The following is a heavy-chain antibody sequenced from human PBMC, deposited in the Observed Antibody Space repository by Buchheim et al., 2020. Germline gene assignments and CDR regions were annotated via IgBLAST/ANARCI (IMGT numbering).Heavy chain of an antibody. CDR3: ARVRIWGTSNYYGMDV. V-gene: IGHV3-48*04. J-gene: IGHJ6*02. CDR2: INPSGTTI. Sequence: EVQLVESGGGLVQPGGSLRLSCAASGFTFSTFGMNWVRQAPGKGLEWVSYINPSGTTISYADSVRGRFTMSRDTAKSSLYLQMDSLRAEDTAVYYCARVRIWGTSNYYGMDVWGQGTT. D-gene: IGHD7-27*01. CDR1: GFTFSTFG.